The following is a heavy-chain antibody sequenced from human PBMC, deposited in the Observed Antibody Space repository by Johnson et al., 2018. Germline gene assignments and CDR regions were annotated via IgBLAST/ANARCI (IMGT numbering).Heavy chain of an antibody. D-gene: IGHD3-3*01. CDR3: ARGGNFDIWSVYNYYYYYMGV. CDR2: IYYRGS. J-gene: IGHJ6*03. CDR1: GDSIRRYY. Sequence: QVQLQESGPGLVRPSETLALTCTVSGDSIRRYYWSWIRQPPGKGLEWVGYIYYRGSNYSPSLKSRVTLSIDTSKNQISLKLSSLTAADTAVYYCARGGNFDIWSVYNYYYYYMGVWGKGTTVTVSS. V-gene: IGHV4-59*12.